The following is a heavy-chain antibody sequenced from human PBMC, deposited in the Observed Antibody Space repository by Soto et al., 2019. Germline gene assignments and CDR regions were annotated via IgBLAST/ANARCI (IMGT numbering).Heavy chain of an antibody. J-gene: IGHJ4*02. V-gene: IGHV3-23*01. CDR1: GFTFSSYA. Sequence: EVQLLESGGGLVQPGGSLRLSCAASGFTFSSYAMSWVRQAPGKGLEWVSAISGSGGSTYYADSVKGRFTISRDNSENTLYLQMNSLRAEDTAVYYCAKDSSYNIVVVPAAIFDYWGQGTLVTVSS. CDR2: ISGSGGST. CDR3: AKDSSYNIVVVPAAIFDY. D-gene: IGHD2-2*01.